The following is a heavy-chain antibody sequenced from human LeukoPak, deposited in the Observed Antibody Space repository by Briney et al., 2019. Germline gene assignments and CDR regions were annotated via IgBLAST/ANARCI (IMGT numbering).Heavy chain of an antibody. CDR1: GYTFTTYH. V-gene: IGHV1-8*03. CDR3: ARTTSFTASGYDY. J-gene: IGHJ4*02. Sequence: ASVKVSCRASGYTFTTYHINWVRQATGQGLEWMGWMNPNSGDRGYAQKFQGRVTITTDTSIGTAYMKLSSLRSEDTAVYFCARTTSFTASGYDYWGQGTLVTVSS. CDR2: MNPNSGDR. D-gene: IGHD6-25*01.